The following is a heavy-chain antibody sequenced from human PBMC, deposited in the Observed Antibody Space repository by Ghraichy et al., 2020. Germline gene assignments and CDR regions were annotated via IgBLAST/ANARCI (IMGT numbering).Heavy chain of an antibody. CDR1: GFTFSAYA. D-gene: IGHD3-22*01. CDR3: ARGDNNIRAYYYDSSGYLLV. V-gene: IGHV3-30*04. Sequence: GGSLRLSCVASGFTFSAYAMHWVRQAPGKGLEWVAVISYDGSNKYYADSVKGRFTISRDNSKNTLYLQMNSLRAEDTAVYYCARGDNNIRAYYYDSSGYLLVWGQGTLVTVSS. J-gene: IGHJ4*02. CDR2: ISYDGSNK.